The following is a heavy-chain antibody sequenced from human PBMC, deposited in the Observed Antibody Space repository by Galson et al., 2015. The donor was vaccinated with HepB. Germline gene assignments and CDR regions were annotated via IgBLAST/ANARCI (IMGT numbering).Heavy chain of an antibody. D-gene: IGHD3-3*01. J-gene: IGHJ4*02. V-gene: IGHV3-33*08. CDR2: IWYDGSTK. Sequence: SLRLSCAASGFTFSNYGMYWVRQSPGKGLEWVALIWYDGSTKDYTDSVKGRFTVSRDNSKNTVYLQMNGLRLEDTAVYYCTREGGSYDFVFDYWGQGTLVTVSS. CDR1: GFTFSNYG. CDR3: TREGGSYDFVFDY.